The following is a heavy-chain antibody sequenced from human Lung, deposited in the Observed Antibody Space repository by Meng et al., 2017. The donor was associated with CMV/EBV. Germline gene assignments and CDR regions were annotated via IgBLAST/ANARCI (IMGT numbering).Heavy chain of an antibody. Sequence: GESXKISCAASGFTFSSFAMHWVRQAPGKGLEWVAGISCNGFNACYADSVKGRFTISRDNSKNTLSLQMNSLRAADTALYYCVRGQCFCSGGSCYQHFDPWGQGTRVTGSS. CDR3: VRGQCFCSGGSCYQHFDP. CDR1: GFTFSSFA. D-gene: IGHD2-15*01. J-gene: IGHJ5*02. V-gene: IGHV3-30-3*01. CDR2: ISCNGFNA.